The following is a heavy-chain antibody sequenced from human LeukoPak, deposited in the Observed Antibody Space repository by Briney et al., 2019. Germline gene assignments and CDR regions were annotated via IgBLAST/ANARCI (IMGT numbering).Heavy chain of an antibody. V-gene: IGHV3-23*01. Sequence: GGSLRLSCAASGFIFSSYAVSWVRQTPGRGLEWVSTISGSGGSTYYADSVKGRFTISRDNSKNTLYLQMSSLRAEDTAVYYCATAIRYFDWLLSENYFDYWGQGTLVTVSS. CDR3: ATAIRYFDWLLSENYFDY. D-gene: IGHD3-9*01. J-gene: IGHJ4*02. CDR1: GFIFSSYA. CDR2: ISGSGGST.